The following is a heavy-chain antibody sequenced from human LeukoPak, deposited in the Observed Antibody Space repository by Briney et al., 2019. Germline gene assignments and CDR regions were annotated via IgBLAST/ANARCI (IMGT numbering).Heavy chain of an antibody. V-gene: IGHV3-48*03. CDR2: ISSSGSTI. Sequence: GGSLRLSCAASGFTFSSYEMNWVRQAPGKGLEWVSYISSSGSTIYYADSVKGRFTISRDNAKNSLHLQMNSLRAEDTAVYYCARDSKMGLDYWGQGTLVTVSS. CDR3: ARDSKMGLDY. J-gene: IGHJ4*02. D-gene: IGHD5-24*01. CDR1: GFTFSSYE.